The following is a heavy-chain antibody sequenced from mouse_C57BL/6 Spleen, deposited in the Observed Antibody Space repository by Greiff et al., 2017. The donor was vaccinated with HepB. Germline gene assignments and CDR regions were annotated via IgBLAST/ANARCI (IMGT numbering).Heavy chain of an antibody. CDR1: GYAFSSYW. Sequence: QVQLQQSGAELVKPGASVKISCKASGYAFSSYWMNWVKQRPGKGLEWIGQIYPGDGDTNYNGKFKGKATLTADKSSSTAYMQLSSLTSEDSAVYFCARGSSLPLAMDYWGQGTSVTVSS. V-gene: IGHV1-80*01. CDR2: IYPGDGDT. D-gene: IGHD1-1*01. J-gene: IGHJ4*01. CDR3: ARGSSLPLAMDY.